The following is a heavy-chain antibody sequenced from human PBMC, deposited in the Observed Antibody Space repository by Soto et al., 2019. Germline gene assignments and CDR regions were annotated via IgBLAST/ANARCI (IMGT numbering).Heavy chain of an antibody. V-gene: IGHV4-31*03. D-gene: IGHD2-2*01. CDR1: GGSISSGGYY. J-gene: IGHJ5*01. Sequence: SETLSLTCTVSGGSISSGGYYCSWIRQHPGKGLEWIGHISYSGSTYYIPSLRSRTTISVDTSKNQFSLKLTSVTAADMAVYYCAGGPNEYFFDYWGHGTLVTVSS. CDR3: AGGPNEYFFDY. CDR2: ISYSGST.